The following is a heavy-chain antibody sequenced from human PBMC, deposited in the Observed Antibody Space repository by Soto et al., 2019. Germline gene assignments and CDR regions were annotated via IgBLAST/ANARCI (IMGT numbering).Heavy chain of an antibody. V-gene: IGHV1-18*01. J-gene: IGHJ6*02. D-gene: IGHD6-19*01. Sequence: GASVKVSCKASGYTFTSYGISWVRQAPGQGLEWMGWISAYNGNTNYAQKLQGRVTMTTDTSTSTAYMELRSLRSDDTAVYYCARFLEQWLVGYYYYGMEVWGQGTTVTLSS. CDR3: ARFLEQWLVGYYYYGMEV. CDR2: ISAYNGNT. CDR1: GYTFTSYG.